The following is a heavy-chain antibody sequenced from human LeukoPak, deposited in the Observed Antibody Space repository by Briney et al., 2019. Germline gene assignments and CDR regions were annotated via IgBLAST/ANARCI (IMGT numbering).Heavy chain of an antibody. CDR3: ARRLTYVSGSDY. CDR1: GGSFSGYY. CDR2: INHSGST. J-gene: IGHJ4*02. Sequence: PSETLSLTCAVYGGSFSGYYWSWIRQPPGKGLEWIGEINHSGSTNYNPSLKSRVTISVDTTKNQFSLKLSSVTAADTAVYYCARRLTYVSGSDYWGQGTLVTVSS. D-gene: IGHD3-16*01. V-gene: IGHV4-34*01.